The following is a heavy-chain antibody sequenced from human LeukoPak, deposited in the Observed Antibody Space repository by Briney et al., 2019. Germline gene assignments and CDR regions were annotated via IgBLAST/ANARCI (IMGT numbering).Heavy chain of an antibody. V-gene: IGHV4-38-2*02. J-gene: IGHJ4*02. Sequence: SETLSLTCTVSGYSISSGYYWDWIRQPPGKGLEWIGSIYHSGSTYYNPSLKSRVTISVDTSKNQFSLKLSSVTAADTAVYFCARVSSGYLIDYWGQGTLVTVSS. D-gene: IGHD3-22*01. CDR1: GYSISSGYY. CDR2: IYHSGST. CDR3: ARVSSGYLIDY.